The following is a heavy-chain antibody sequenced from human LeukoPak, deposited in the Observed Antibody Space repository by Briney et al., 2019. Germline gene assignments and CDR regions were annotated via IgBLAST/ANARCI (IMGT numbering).Heavy chain of an antibody. CDR3: ARDLGGSGSYYNVGMDV. V-gene: IGHV3-30*04. CDR1: GFTFSSYA. D-gene: IGHD3-10*01. J-gene: IGHJ6*04. Sequence: PGGSLRLSCAASGFTFSSYAMHWVRQAPGKGLEWVAVISYDGSHKYYADSVKGRFTISRDNSKNTLYLQMNSLRAEDTAVYYCARDLGGSGSYYNVGMDVWGKGTTVTVSS. CDR2: ISYDGSHK.